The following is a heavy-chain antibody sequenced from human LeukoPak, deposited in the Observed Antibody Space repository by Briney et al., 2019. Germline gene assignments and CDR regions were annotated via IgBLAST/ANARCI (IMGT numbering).Heavy chain of an antibody. V-gene: IGHV4-39*01. CDR2: ISFSGST. J-gene: IGHJ1*01. D-gene: IGHD6-19*01. CDR1: GDSISSSRYY. Sequence: SETLSLTCTVSGDSISSSRYYWGWIRQPPGKGLEWIGSISFSGSTYYNPSPKSRVTISVHTSKNQFSLRLSSVTAADTAVYYCAGSGWFSPEYFQHWGQGTLVTVSS. CDR3: AGSGWFSPEYFQH.